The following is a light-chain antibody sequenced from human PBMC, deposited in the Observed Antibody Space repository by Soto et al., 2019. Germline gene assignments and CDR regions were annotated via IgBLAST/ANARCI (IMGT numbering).Light chain of an antibody. J-gene: IGKJ1*01. Sequence: EIVLTQSPATLSLSPGERATLSCRASQSVSSYLAWYQQKPGQAPRLLIYDASNRATGIPARFSGSGSGTDFTLTIISLEPEDFAVYYCQQRSKWPTWTFGQGTKVDIK. CDR1: QSVSSY. CDR3: QQRSKWPTWT. V-gene: IGKV3-11*01. CDR2: DAS.